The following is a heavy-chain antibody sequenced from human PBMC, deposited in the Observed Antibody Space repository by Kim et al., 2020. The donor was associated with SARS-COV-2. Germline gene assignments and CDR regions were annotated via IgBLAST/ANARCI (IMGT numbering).Heavy chain of an antibody. V-gene: IGHV3-23*01. Sequence: GGSLRLSCAASGFTFSSYAMSWVRQAPGKGLEWVSAISGSGGSTYYADSVKGRFTISRDNSKNTLYLQMNSLRAEDTAVYYCAKSGAGVSIFGVVITGYFDYWGQGTLVTVSS. J-gene: IGHJ4*02. CDR1: GFTFSSYA. D-gene: IGHD3-3*01. CDR2: ISGSGGST. CDR3: AKSGAGVSIFGVVITGYFDY.